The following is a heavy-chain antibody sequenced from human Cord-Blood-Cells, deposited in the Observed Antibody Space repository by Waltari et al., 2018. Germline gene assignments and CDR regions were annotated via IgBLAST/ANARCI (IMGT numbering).Heavy chain of an antibody. Sequence: QVQLQQWGAGLLKPSETLSLTCAVYGGSFSGYYWSWIRPPPGKGLEWIGEINHSGSTSDNPSLKSLVTISVDTSKNQFSLKLSSVTAADTAVYYCARRTYYDFWSGYYSRAFDIWGQGTMVTVSS. J-gene: IGHJ3*02. V-gene: IGHV4-34*01. D-gene: IGHD3-3*01. CDR3: ARRTYYDFWSGYYSRAFDI. CDR2: INHSGST. CDR1: GGSFSGYY.